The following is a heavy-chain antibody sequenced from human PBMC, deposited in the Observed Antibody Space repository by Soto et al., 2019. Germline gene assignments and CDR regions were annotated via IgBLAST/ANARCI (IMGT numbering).Heavy chain of an antibody. CDR1: NGSFSTYY. CDR2: VYYSGST. J-gene: IGHJ5*02. D-gene: IGHD3-9*01. Sequence: SEALFLTCSVFNGSFSTYYWTCFRQPPGKGLEWIGYVYYSGSTNYNPSLKSRVAMSIDTSKNQFSLELKSVTPADTATYYCVRDYLLTGFDTWGQGTLVTVSS. V-gene: IGHV4-59*01. CDR3: VRDYLLTGFDT.